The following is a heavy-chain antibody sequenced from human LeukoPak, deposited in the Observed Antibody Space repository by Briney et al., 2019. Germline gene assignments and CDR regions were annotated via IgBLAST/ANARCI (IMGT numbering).Heavy chain of an antibody. CDR2: ISGSGGST. V-gene: IGHV3-23*01. CDR1: GFTFSSYA. J-gene: IGHJ4*02. Sequence: GGSLRLSCAASGFTFSSYAMSWVRQAPGKGLEWVSAISGSGGSTYYADSVKGRFTISRDNSKNTLYLQMNSLRAEDMAVYYCAKVKWLQSEYFDYWGQGTLVTVSS. D-gene: IGHD5-24*01. CDR3: AKVKWLQSEYFDY.